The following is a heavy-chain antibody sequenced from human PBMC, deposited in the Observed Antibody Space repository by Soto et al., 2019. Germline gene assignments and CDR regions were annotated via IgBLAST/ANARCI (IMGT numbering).Heavy chain of an antibody. J-gene: IGHJ1*01. CDR1: GVTGTSYG. CDR2: LSDDGSKQ. CDR3: AKDGTNKPDYGSEEFQD. Sequence: QVQLVESGGVGVQPGSSLRLACVASGVTGTSYGMHWVRQSPGKGLEWVALLSDDGSKQYYAESVKGRFTITRDNSKNALNLQLTSLRTYDTALYYGAKDGTNKPDYGSEEFQDWGQGALVTVSS. D-gene: IGHD3-10*01. V-gene: IGHV3-30*18.